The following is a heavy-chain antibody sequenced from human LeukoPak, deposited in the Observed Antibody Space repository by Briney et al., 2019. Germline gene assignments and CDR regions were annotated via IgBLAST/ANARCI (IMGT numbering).Heavy chain of an antibody. Sequence: GGSLRLSCAASGFTFSSYAMSWVRQAPGKGLDWISAISGSGGNTYYADSVKGRLTISRDNSKNTLFLQMNSLRVEDTAVYYCAKEDPIVSVGFDYWGQGTLVTVTS. CDR2: ISGSGGNT. V-gene: IGHV3-23*01. CDR1: GFTFSSYA. D-gene: IGHD2-15*01. J-gene: IGHJ4*02. CDR3: AKEDPIVSVGFDY.